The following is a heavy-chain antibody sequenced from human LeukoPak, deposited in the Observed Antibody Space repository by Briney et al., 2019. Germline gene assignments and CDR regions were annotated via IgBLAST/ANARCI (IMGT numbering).Heavy chain of an antibody. V-gene: IGHV3-15*01. CDR3: TGPGEYSSSSVIDY. Sequence: GGSLRLSCAASGFTFSNAWMSWVRQAPGKGLDWVGRIKSKTDGGTTDYAAPVKGRFTISRDDSKNTLYLQMNSLKTEDTAVYYCTGPGEYSSSSVIDYWGQGTLVTVSS. CDR2: IKSKTDGGTT. D-gene: IGHD6-6*01. J-gene: IGHJ4*02. CDR1: GFTFSNAW.